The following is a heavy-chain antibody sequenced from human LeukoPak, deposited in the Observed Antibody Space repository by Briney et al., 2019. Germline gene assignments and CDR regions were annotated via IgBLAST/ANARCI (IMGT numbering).Heavy chain of an antibody. D-gene: IGHD4-23*01. V-gene: IGHV1-69*13. Sequence: GASVKVSCKASGGTFSSYAISWVRQAPGQGLEWMGGIIPIFGTANYAQKFQGRVTITADESTSTAYMELSSLRSEDTAVYYCARDSGDYGDKDAFDIWGQGTMVTVSS. J-gene: IGHJ3*02. CDR2: IIPIFGTA. CDR1: GGTFSSYA. CDR3: ARDSGDYGDKDAFDI.